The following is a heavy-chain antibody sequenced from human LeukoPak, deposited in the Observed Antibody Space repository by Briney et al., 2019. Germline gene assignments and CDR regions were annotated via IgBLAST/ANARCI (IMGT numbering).Heavy chain of an antibody. V-gene: IGHV3-48*03. CDR1: GFTFSSYE. Sequence: GGSLRLSCAASGFTFSSYEMNWVRQAPGKGLEWVSYISSSGSTIYYADSVKGRFTISRDNSKNSLYLQMNSLRAEDTALYYCAKVSRRHSYGSLDYWGQGTMVTVSS. CDR2: ISSSGSTI. D-gene: IGHD5-18*01. CDR3: AKVSRRHSYGSLDY. J-gene: IGHJ4*02.